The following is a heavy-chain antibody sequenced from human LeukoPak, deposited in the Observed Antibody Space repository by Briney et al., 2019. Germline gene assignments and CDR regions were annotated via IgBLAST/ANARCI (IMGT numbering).Heavy chain of an antibody. CDR1: GGSIRSYY. D-gene: IGHD3-10*01. J-gene: IGHJ4*02. V-gene: IGHV4-59*01. CDR3: ARSGSHLWFGELSLSY. CDR2: IYSSGTT. Sequence: SETLSPTCTVSGGSIRSYYWSWVRQPPGKGLEWIGYIYSSGTTNYNPSLKSRVTISIDTSKNQFSLKLSSVTAADTAVYYCARSGSHLWFGELSLSYWGQGTLVTVSS.